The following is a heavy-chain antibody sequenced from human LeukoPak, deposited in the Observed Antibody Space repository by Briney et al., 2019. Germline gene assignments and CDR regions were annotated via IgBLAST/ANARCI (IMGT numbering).Heavy chain of an antibody. J-gene: IGHJ6*02. CDR2: ISYDGSNK. V-gene: IGHV3-30*18. CDR3: AKDGGGAATSAKTSRYYYYGMDV. D-gene: IGHD3-16*01. CDR1: GFTFSSYG. Sequence: GGSLRLSCAASGFTFSSYGMHWVRQAPGKGLEWVAVISYDGSNKYYADSVKGRFTISRDNSKNTLYLKMNSLRAEDTAVYYCAKDGGGAATSAKTSRYYYYGMDVWGQGTTVTVSS.